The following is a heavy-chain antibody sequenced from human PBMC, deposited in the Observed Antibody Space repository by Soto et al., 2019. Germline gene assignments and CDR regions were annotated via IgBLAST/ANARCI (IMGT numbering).Heavy chain of an antibody. V-gene: IGHV3-33*01. CDR2: IWYDGSNK. CDR1: GFTFSSYG. CDR3: ARECTVTTVGYFDY. D-gene: IGHD4-17*01. Sequence: GGSLRLSCAASGFTFSSYGMHWVRQAPGKGLEWVAVIWYDGSNKYYADSVKGRFTISRDNSKNTLYLKMNSLRTEDTAVYYCARECTVTTVGYFDYWGQGTLVTVSS. J-gene: IGHJ4*02.